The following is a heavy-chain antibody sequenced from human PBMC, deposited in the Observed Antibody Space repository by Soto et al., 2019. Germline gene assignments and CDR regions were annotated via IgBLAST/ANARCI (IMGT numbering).Heavy chain of an antibody. CDR2: IWYDGSNK. D-gene: IGHD1-26*01. CDR3: ARDSRGSYPSCFDY. CDR1: GFTFSSYG. J-gene: IGHJ4*02. V-gene: IGHV3-33*01. Sequence: QVQLVESGGGVVQPGRSLRLSCAASGFTFSSYGMHWVRQAPGKGLEWVAVIWYDGSNKYYADSVKGRFTISRDNSKNTLYLQMNSLRAEDTAVYYCARDSRGSYPSCFDYWGQGTLVTVSS.